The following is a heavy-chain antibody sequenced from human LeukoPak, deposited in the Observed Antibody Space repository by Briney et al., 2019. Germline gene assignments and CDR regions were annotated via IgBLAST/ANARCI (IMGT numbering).Heavy chain of an antibody. D-gene: IGHD3-10*01. Sequence: ASVKVTCKASGYSFTGYYMHWVRQPPGQGLEWMGCINPYSGGTNYAQKFQGRVTMTRDTSISTVYMELSRLRSDDTAVYYCVRGGHRRYYYTSGSAFDPWGQGTLVTVSS. V-gene: IGHV1-2*02. CDR3: VRGGHRRYYYTSGSAFDP. J-gene: IGHJ5*02. CDR1: GYSFTGYY. CDR2: INPYSGGT.